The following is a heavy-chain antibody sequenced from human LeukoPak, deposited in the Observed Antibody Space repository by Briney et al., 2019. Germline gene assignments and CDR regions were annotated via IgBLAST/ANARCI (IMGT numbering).Heavy chain of an antibody. J-gene: IGHJ4*02. D-gene: IGHD3-22*01. V-gene: IGHV4-4*02. CDR2: IYHSGST. CDR3: ARSLPTYYYDSSGYLD. Sequence: SETLSLTCAVSGGSISSSNWWSWVRQPPGKGLEWIGEIYHSGSTNYNPSLRSRVTISVDKSKTLFSLKLSSVTAADTAVYYCARSLPTYYYDSSGYLDWGQGTLVTVSS. CDR1: GGSISSSNW.